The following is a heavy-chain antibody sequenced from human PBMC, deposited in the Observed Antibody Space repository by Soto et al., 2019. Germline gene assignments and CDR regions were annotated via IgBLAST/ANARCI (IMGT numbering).Heavy chain of an antibody. CDR3: AKDRTPPLSLSPSSQAIKNLLVGQCFDS. CDR2: ISASGVTT. V-gene: IGHV3-23*01. D-gene: IGHD2-8*02. Sequence: EVQLLESGGGLVQPGGSLRLSCAASGFAFHTHALSWVRQAPGKGLEWVSGISASGVTTYYADSVKGRFTISRDNSKNTVTLQMKSLRAEDPAFYYCAKDRTPPLSLSPSSQAIKNLLVGQCFDSWGQGTLVTVSS. CDR1: GFAFHTHA. J-gene: IGHJ4*02.